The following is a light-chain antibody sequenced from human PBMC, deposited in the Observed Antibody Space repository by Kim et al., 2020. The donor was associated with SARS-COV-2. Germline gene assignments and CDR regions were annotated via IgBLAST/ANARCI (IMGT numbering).Light chain of an antibody. Sequence: QRVTISCSGSSSNIGSNCVYWYQQLPGTAPKLLIYRNNQRPSGVPDRFSGFKSGTSASLAISGLRSEDEANYYCAAWDDSLSVNWVFGGGTQLTVL. CDR1: SSNIGSNC. CDR2: RNN. J-gene: IGLJ3*02. CDR3: AAWDDSLSVNWV. V-gene: IGLV1-47*01.